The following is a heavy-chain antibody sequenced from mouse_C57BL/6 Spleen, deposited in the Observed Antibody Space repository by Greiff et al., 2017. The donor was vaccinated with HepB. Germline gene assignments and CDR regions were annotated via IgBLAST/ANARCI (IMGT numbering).Heavy chain of an antibody. V-gene: IGHV5-4*01. D-gene: IGHD1-1*01. Sequence: EVQVEESGGGLVKPGGSLKLSCAASGFTFSSYAMSWVRQTPEKRLEWVATISDGGSYTYYPDNVKGRFTISRDNAKNNLYLQMSHLKSEDTAMYYCARNYYGSRFDYWGQGTTLTVSS. J-gene: IGHJ2*01. CDR1: GFTFSSYA. CDR2: ISDGGSYT. CDR3: ARNYYGSRFDY.